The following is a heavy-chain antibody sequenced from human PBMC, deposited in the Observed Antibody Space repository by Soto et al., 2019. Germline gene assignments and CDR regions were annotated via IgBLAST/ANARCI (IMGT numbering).Heavy chain of an antibody. V-gene: IGHV4-31*03. J-gene: IGHJ4*02. Sequence: PSETLSLTCTVSGGSISSGDYYWSWIRQHPGKGLEWIGYIYYSGSTYYNPSLKSRVTISVDTSKNQFSLKLSSVTAADTAVYYCARGGIAAAAPPDYWGQGTRVTVSS. CDR3: ARGGIAAAAPPDY. CDR1: GGSISSGDYY. D-gene: IGHD6-13*01. CDR2: IYYSGST.